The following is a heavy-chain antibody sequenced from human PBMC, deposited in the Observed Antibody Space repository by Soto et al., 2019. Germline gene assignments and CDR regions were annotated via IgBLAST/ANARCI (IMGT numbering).Heavy chain of an antibody. D-gene: IGHD7-27*01. CDR2: IYYNGNT. CDR1: GGSISNHY. CDR3: TRANWYSEY. Sequence: QVQLQESGPGLVKPSETLSLTCTVSGGSISNHYWSWIRQPPGKGLEWIGYIYYNGNTNYNPSLKSRATMSVDTSKNQISLKLSSVTSAVIAVYYRTRANWYSEYWDQGTLVTVSS. V-gene: IGHV4-59*11. J-gene: IGHJ4*02.